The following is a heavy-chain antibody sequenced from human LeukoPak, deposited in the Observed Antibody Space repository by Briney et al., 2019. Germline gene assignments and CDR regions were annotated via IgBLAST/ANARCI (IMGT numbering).Heavy chain of an antibody. D-gene: IGHD2-15*01. Sequence: GGSLRLSCAASGFIFSSYAMSWVRQAPGKGLEGVSAISGSGGSTYYADSVKGRFTISRDNSKNTLYLQMTSLRAEDTAVYYCAKGARGLVVAAFFDYWGQGTLVTVSS. J-gene: IGHJ4*02. CDR1: GFIFSSYA. V-gene: IGHV3-23*01. CDR2: ISGSGGST. CDR3: AKGARGLVVAAFFDY.